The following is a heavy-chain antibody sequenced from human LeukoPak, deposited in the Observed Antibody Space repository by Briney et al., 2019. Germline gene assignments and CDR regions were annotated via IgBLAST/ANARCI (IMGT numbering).Heavy chain of an antibody. V-gene: IGHV3-7*01. D-gene: IGHD1-14*01. CDR3: AKTGFQWGDYFYYMDV. J-gene: IGHJ6*03. Sequence: PGGSLRLSCAASGLTFSSYWMSWVRQAPGKGLECVANIKQEGSEKYYVDSVKGRFTISRDNAKNSLHLQMNSLRAEDTAVYYCAKTGFQWGDYFYYMDVWGKGTTVTVSS. CDR2: IKQEGSEK. CDR1: GLTFSSYW.